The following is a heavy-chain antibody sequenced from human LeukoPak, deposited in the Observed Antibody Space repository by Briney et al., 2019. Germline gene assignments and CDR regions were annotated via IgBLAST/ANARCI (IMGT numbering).Heavy chain of an antibody. Sequence: GASVKVSCKASGYTFTGYYMHWVRQAPGQGLEWMGWINPNSGGTNYAQKFQGRVTMTRDTSISTAYMELSRLRSDDTAVYYCARRFVARESWFDPWGQGTLVTVSS. V-gene: IGHV1-2*02. J-gene: IGHJ5*02. CDR2: INPNSGGT. CDR3: ARRFVARESWFDP. D-gene: IGHD2-15*01. CDR1: GYTFTGYY.